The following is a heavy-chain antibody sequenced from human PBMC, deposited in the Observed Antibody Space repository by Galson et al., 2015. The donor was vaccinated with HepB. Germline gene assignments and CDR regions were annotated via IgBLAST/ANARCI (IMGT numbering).Heavy chain of an antibody. J-gene: IGHJ3*02. Sequence: SLRLSCAASGFTFSDYYMSWIRQAPGKGLEWVSYISSSGSTIYYADSVKGRFTISRDNAKNSLYLQMNSLRAEDTAVYYCASPIYDFWSGPNPNDIWAKGQWSPSLQ. V-gene: IGHV3-11*01. CDR3: ASPIYDFWSGPNPNDI. CDR1: GFTFSDYY. D-gene: IGHD3-3*01. CDR2: ISSSGSTI.